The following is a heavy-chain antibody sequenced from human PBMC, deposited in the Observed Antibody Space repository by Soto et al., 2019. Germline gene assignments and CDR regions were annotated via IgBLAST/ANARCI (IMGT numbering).Heavy chain of an antibody. V-gene: IGHV3-53*01. CDR1: GFTVSSNY. CDR2: IYSGGST. D-gene: IGHD6-13*01. CDR3: ARDRIAAASTYTTRWNGMDV. Sequence: GGSLRLSCAASGFTVSSNYMSWVRQAPGKGLEWVSVIYSGGSTYYTDSVKGRFTISRDNSKNTLYLQMNSLRAEDTAVYYCARDRIAAASTYTTRWNGMDVWGQGTMVTVSS. J-gene: IGHJ6*02.